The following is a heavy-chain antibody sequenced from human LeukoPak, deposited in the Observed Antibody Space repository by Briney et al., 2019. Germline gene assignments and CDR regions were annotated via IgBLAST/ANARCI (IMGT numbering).Heavy chain of an antibody. Sequence: GGSLRLSCAASGFTFSKYWMSWVRQAPGKGLEWVANMKHDGSEIYYVDSVKGRFTISRDNSKNSLYLQMNSLRADDTALYYCARHYGDYRRRPFDCWGQGTLVTVSS. CDR3: ARHYGDYRRRPFDC. V-gene: IGHV3-7*01. D-gene: IGHD4-17*01. CDR1: GFTFSKYW. J-gene: IGHJ4*02. CDR2: MKHDGSEI.